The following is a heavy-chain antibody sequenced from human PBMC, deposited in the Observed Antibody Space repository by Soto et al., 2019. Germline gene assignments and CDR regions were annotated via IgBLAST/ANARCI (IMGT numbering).Heavy chain of an antibody. J-gene: IGHJ4*02. Sequence: EVQLLESGGGLVQPGGSLRLSCAASGFTFSSYAMSWVRQAPGKGLEWVSAISGSGGSTYYADSVKGRFTISRDNSKNMLYLQMNSMRAEDTAVYYCARRSSGWYFDYWGQGTLVSVSS. CDR2: ISGSGGST. CDR3: ARRSSGWYFDY. V-gene: IGHV3-23*01. CDR1: GFTFSSYA. D-gene: IGHD6-19*01.